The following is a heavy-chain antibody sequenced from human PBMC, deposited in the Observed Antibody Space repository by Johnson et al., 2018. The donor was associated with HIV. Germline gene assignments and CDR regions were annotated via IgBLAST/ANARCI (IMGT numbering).Heavy chain of an antibody. CDR3: ARDRHGSGRPNAFDL. V-gene: IGHV3-66*01. CDR1: GFPVRSNY. D-gene: IGHD3-10*01. Sequence: VQLVESGGGLVQPGGSLRLSCAASGFPVRSNYMSWVRQAPGKGLEWVSVIYSGGSTYYADSVKGSFTISRDNSKNTLYLQMNSLRAEDTAVYYCARDRHGSGRPNAFDLWGRGTKVTV. J-gene: IGHJ3*01. CDR2: IYSGGST.